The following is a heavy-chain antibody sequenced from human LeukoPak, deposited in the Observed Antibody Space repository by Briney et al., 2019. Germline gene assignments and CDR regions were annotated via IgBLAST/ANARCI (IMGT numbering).Heavy chain of an antibody. J-gene: IGHJ5*02. Sequence: SETLSLTCTVSGYSISSGYYWTWIRQLPGKGLGGIGNIYNSGNTNYNPSLKSRVTISIDTSKNQFSLKVISVTAADTAIYYCARESGSYLWRSWLNPWGQGTLVTVSS. D-gene: IGHD3-16*01. V-gene: IGHV4-38-2*02. CDR3: ARESGSYLWRSWLNP. CDR1: GYSISSGYY. CDR2: IYNSGNT.